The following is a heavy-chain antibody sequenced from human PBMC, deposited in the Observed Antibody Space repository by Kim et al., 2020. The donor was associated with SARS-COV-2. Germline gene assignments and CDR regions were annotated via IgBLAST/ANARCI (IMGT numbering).Heavy chain of an antibody. D-gene: IGHD1-26*01. V-gene: IGHV3-48*03. CDR1: GFTFNTFE. J-gene: IGHJ3*02. CDR2: ISPNARYI. CDR3: ARGMASTTPSGHAFDI. Sequence: GGSLRLSCAASGFTFNTFEMNWVRQAPGKGLEWVSYISPNARYIYYADSVGGRFTISRDNARNSLYLQIDSLRVEDTGIYYCARGMASTTPSGHAFDIWGQGTMV.